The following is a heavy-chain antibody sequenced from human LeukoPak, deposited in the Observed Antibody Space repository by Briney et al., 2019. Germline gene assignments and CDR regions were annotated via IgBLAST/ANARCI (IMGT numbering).Heavy chain of an antibody. CDR1: GGSLSNTNW. J-gene: IGHJ4*02. D-gene: IGHD2-8*01. CDR2: ISLTGLT. CDR3: SRENGAFSPFGY. Sequence: PSGTLSLTCGVSGGSLSNTNWWSWVRQPPGQAREWIGDISLTGLTHYNPSLESRVTVSLDKSKNQLSLNLTSVTAADTAVYYCSRENGAFSPFGYWGQGTLVTVLS. V-gene: IGHV4-4*02.